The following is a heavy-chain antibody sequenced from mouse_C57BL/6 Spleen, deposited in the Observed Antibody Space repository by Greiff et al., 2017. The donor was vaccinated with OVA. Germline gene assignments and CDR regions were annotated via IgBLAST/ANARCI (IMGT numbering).Heavy chain of an antibody. CDR2: IDPSDSST. CDR3: ARRDYYGSLYAMDY. V-gene: IGHV1-50*01. Sequence: QVQLQQPGAELVKPGASVKLSCKASGYTFTSYWMQWVKQRPGQGLEWIGEIDPSDSSTNYNQKFKGKATLTVDTSSSTAYMQLSSLTSEDSAVYYCARRDYYGSLYAMDYWGQGTSVTVSS. CDR1: GYTFTSYW. D-gene: IGHD1-1*01. J-gene: IGHJ4*01.